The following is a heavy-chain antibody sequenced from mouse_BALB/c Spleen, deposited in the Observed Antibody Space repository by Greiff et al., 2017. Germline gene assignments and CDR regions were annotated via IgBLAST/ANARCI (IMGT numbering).Heavy chain of an antibody. V-gene: IGHV1S127*01. Sequence: QVQLQQSGPQLVRPGASVKISCKASGYSFTSYWMHWVKQRPGQGLEWIGMIDPSDSETRLNQKFKDKATLTVDKSSSTAYMQLSSPTSEDSAVYYCARGYDYDVDYWGQGTTLTVSS. CDR1: GYSFTSYW. CDR2: IDPSDSET. J-gene: IGHJ2*01. D-gene: IGHD2-4*01. CDR3: ARGYDYDVDY.